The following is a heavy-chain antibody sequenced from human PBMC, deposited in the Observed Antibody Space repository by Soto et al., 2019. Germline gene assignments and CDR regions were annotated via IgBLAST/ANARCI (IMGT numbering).Heavy chain of an antibody. V-gene: IGHV4-31*03. CDR1: GGSISSGGYY. CDR3: ARGGRRSPGMDV. CDR2: IYYSGST. Sequence: SETLSLTCTVSGGSISSGGYYWSWIRQHPGKGLEWIGYIYYSGSTYYNPSLKSRVTISVDTSKNQFSLKLSSVTAADTAVYYCARGGRRSPGMDVWGPGTTVTVSS. J-gene: IGHJ6*02.